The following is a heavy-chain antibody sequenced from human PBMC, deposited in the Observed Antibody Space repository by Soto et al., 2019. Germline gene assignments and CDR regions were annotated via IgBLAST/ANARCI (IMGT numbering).Heavy chain of an antibody. D-gene: IGHD3-9*01. Sequence: AASVKVSCKASGGTFSSYAISWVRQAPGQGLEWMGGIIPIFGTANYAQKFQGRVTITADESTSTAYMELSSLRSEDTAVYYCARGSRYDILTGYYRGDFDYWGQ. CDR3: ARGSRYDILTGYYRGDFDY. CDR2: IIPIFGTA. CDR1: GGTFSSYA. J-gene: IGHJ4*01. V-gene: IGHV1-69*13.